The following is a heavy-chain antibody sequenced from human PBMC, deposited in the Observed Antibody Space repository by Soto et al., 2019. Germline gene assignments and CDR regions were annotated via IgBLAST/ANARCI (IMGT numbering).Heavy chain of an antibody. Sequence: PSETLSLTCTVSGGSISSNSYYWGWIRQPPGKGLEWIGSIYYSGSTYYNPSLKSRVTISVDTSKNQFSLKLSSVTAADTAVYYCARSPDPANYDFWSGYPYFDYWGQGTLVTVSS. J-gene: IGHJ4*02. V-gene: IGHV4-39*01. CDR3: ARSPDPANYDFWSGYPYFDY. D-gene: IGHD3-3*01. CDR1: GGSISSNSYY. CDR2: IYYSGST.